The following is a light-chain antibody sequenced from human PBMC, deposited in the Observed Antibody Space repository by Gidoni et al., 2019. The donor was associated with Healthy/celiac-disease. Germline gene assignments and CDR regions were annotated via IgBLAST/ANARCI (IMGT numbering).Light chain of an antibody. Sequence: EIVLTQSPATLSLSPGERATLSCRASQSVSSYLAWYQQQPGQAPRLLIYDASNRATGIPARFSVSGSGTDFTLTISSLEPEDFAVYYCQQRSNWPLTGGQGTRLEIK. CDR1: QSVSSY. J-gene: IGKJ5*01. CDR3: QQRSNWPLT. CDR2: DAS. V-gene: IGKV3-11*01.